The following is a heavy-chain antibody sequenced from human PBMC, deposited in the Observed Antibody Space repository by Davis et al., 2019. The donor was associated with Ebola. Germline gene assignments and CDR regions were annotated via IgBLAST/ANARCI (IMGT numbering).Heavy chain of an antibody. V-gene: IGHV3-48*01. Sequence: PGGSLRLSCAASGFTFSSYSMNWVRQAPGKGLEWVSYISSSSSSIYYADSVKGRFTISRDNSKNTLYLQMNSLRAEDTAVYYCASSLTLYYDFWSGNYGMDVWGQGTTVTVSS. J-gene: IGHJ6*02. CDR3: ASSLTLYYDFWSGNYGMDV. CDR2: ISSSSSSI. CDR1: GFTFSSYS. D-gene: IGHD3-3*01.